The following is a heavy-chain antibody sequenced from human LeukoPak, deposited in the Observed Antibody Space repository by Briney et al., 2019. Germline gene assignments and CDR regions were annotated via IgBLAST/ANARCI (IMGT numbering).Heavy chain of an antibody. D-gene: IGHD3-22*01. CDR2: MWSDGTKK. CDR1: GFTFSHYG. Sequence: GGSLRLSCAASGFTFSHYGMHWVRQAPGKGLEWVAVMWSDGTKKYYADSVKGRFTVSRDTSKHTLYLEVSSLRAEDTAVYFCARDEVTTSRYSRFEYWGQGTPVTVSS. CDR3: ARDEVTTSRYSRFEY. V-gene: IGHV3-33*01. J-gene: IGHJ4*02.